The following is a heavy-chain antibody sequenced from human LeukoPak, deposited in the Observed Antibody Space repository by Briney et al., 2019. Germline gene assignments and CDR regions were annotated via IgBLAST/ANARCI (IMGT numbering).Heavy chain of an antibody. Sequence: PSETLSLTCTVSGGSISGYYWSWIRQPPGKGLEWIGYIYYSGSTKYNPSLKSRVTISVDASKNQFSLRLSSLTAAYTAVYYCARGALDTKTRFDYWGQGTLVTVSS. D-gene: IGHD5-18*01. V-gene: IGHV4-59*01. CDR1: GGSISGYY. CDR2: IYYSGST. CDR3: ARGALDTKTRFDY. J-gene: IGHJ4*02.